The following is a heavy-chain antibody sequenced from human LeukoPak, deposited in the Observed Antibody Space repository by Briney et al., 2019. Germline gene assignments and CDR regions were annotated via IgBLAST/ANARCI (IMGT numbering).Heavy chain of an antibody. CDR1: GGSISSSNW. CDR2: IKEDGSER. D-gene: IGHD2-15*01. V-gene: IGHV3-7*03. Sequence: PSETLSLTCAVSGGSISSSNWWSWVRQTPGKGLEWVASIKEDGSERQYVDSVKGRFSISRDNTKGSLFLQLNSLRAEDTAVYYCARDRGHYFDYWGQGTLVTVSS. CDR3: ARDRGHYFDY. J-gene: IGHJ4*02.